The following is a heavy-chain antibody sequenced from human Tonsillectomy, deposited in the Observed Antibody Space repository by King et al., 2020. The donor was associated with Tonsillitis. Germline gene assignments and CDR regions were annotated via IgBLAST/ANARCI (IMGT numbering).Heavy chain of an antibody. Sequence: QLVQSGAEVKKPGSSVKVSCKASGGTFSSYAISWVRQAPGQGLEWMGGIIPIFGTANYAQKFQGRVKITADESTSTAYMEMSSLRSEDTAVYYCARVYWDYGSSGYFSPLRYWGQGTLVTVSS. J-gene: IGHJ4*02. CDR1: GGTFSSYA. CDR3: ARVYWDYGSSGYFSPLRY. V-gene: IGHV1-69*01. CDR2: IIPIFGTA. D-gene: IGHD3-22*01.